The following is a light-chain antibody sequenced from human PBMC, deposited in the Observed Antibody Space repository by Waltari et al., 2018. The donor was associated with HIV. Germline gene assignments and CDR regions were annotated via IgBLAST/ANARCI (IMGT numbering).Light chain of an antibody. J-gene: IGKJ2*01. CDR3: QQGNGFPYT. V-gene: IGKV1-12*01. CDR1: LALNNW. Sequence: IQMTQSPSSVSASIGDRVTTTCRASLALNNWLAWYQQRPGKAPNLLIYGASTLRSGVPSRFGGSGSGTEYTLTISNLQPEDFATYYCQQGNGFPYTFGQGTKLEMK. CDR2: GAS.